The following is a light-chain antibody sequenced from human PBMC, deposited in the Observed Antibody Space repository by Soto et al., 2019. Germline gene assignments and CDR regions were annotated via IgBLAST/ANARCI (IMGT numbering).Light chain of an antibody. J-gene: IGKJ1*01. CDR1: QSVSRSD. CDR3: QQYGSSPPT. V-gene: IGKV3-20*01. Sequence: EIVLTQSPGTVSLSPGERATLSCRASQSVSRSDLAWYQHKPGQSPRLLIYGASSRATGTPDRFSGSGSGTDFTLTINRLEPEDFALYYCQQYGSSPPTFGQGTKVDIK. CDR2: GAS.